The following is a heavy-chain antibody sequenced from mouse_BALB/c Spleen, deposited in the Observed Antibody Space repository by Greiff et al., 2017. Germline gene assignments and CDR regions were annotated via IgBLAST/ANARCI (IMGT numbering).Heavy chain of an antibody. V-gene: IGHV2-6-7*01. D-gene: IGHD2-14*01. CDR1: GFSLTGYG. J-gene: IGHJ4*01. Sequence: VMLVESGPGLVAPSQSLSITCTVSGFSLTGYGVNWVRQPPGKGLEWLGMIWGDGSTDYNSALKSRLSISKDNSKSQVFLKMNSLQTDDTARYYCARDYYRYDGNYAMDYWGQGTSVTVSS. CDR3: ARDYYRYDGNYAMDY. CDR2: IWGDGST.